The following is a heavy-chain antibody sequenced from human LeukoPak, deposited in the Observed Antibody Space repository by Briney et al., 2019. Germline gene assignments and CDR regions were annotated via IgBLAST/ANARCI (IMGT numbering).Heavy chain of an antibody. CDR1: GGSFCGYY. CDR3: ASGHSGYELDYYYYYMDV. J-gene: IGHJ6*03. D-gene: IGHD5-12*01. CDR2: INHSGST. Sequence: SETLSLTCAVYGGSFCGYYWNWIRQPPGKGLEWIGEINHSGSTKYNPSLKSRVTISVDTSKNQFSLKLSSVTAADTAVYYCASGHSGYELDYYYYYMDVWGKGTTVTVSS. V-gene: IGHV4-34*01.